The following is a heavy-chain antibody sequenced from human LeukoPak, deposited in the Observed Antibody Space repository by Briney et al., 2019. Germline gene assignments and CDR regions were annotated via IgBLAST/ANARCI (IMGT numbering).Heavy chain of an antibody. D-gene: IGHD4-17*01. CDR1: GGSISSSSHY. V-gene: IGHV4-39*01. CDR2: VYYRGST. CDR3: ARQGYADFSSRPFDY. Sequence: SETLSLTCTVSGGSISSSSHYWGWIRQPPGKGLEWIGSVYYRGSTYHNPSLKSRVTISVDTSKNQFSLKLSSVTAADTAMYYCARQGYADFSSRPFDYWGQGTLVTVSS. J-gene: IGHJ4*02.